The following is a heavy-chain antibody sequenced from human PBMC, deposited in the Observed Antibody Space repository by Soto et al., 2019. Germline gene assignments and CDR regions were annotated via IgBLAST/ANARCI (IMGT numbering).Heavy chain of an antibody. Sequence: QVQLVQSGAEVKKPGSSVKVSCKASGGTFSSYTISWVRQAPGQGLEWMGRIIPILGIANYAQKFQGRVTITADQSTSTSYMELSSLRSEDTAVYYCAGDLRYCSSTSCYEGVWFDPWGQGTLVTVSS. J-gene: IGHJ5*02. CDR3: AGDLRYCSSTSCYEGVWFDP. D-gene: IGHD2-2*01. CDR2: IIPILGIA. CDR1: GGTFSSYT. V-gene: IGHV1-69*02.